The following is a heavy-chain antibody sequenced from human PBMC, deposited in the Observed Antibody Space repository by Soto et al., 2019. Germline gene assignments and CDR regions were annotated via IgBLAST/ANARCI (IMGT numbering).Heavy chain of an antibody. Sequence: PSETLSLTCTFSGGSISSGDYYWSWIRQPPGTGLEWIGHIYNSGSTYSNPSLKSRVTISVDMSKNQFSLKLSSVTAADTAVYYCARGPSGDKVDYWGQGTLVTVSS. CDR1: GGSISSGDYY. V-gene: IGHV4-30-4*01. CDR3: ARGPSGDKVDY. CDR2: IYNSGST. J-gene: IGHJ4*02. D-gene: IGHD1-26*01.